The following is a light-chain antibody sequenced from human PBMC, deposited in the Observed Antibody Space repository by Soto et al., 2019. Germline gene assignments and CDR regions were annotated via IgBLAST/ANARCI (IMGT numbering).Light chain of an antibody. J-gene: IGKJ3*01. Sequence: EVVLTQSPGTLSLSPGERATLSCRASQSVGSSYLAWYQQKPGQAPRLLIYDASSRAPGIPDRFSGSGSGTDFTLTISRLEPEDVATYYCQHCDYLPIFGPGTTVDFK. CDR3: QHCDYLPI. CDR2: DAS. CDR1: QSVGSSY. V-gene: IGKV3-20*01.